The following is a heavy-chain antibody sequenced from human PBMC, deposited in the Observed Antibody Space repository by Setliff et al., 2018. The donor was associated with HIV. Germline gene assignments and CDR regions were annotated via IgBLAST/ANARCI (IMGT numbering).Heavy chain of an antibody. Sequence: GESLKISCKGSEYSFTNNWIGWVRQMPGKGLGWMGIIYPGDSDIRYSPSFQGQVTISADKAISTAYLQWSSLEASDTGMYYCARAGRGGGSYWTFDYWGQGTLVTVSS. J-gene: IGHJ4*02. CDR1: EYSFTNNW. CDR3: ARAGRGGGSYWTFDY. D-gene: IGHD1-26*01. V-gene: IGHV5-51*01. CDR2: IYPGDSDI.